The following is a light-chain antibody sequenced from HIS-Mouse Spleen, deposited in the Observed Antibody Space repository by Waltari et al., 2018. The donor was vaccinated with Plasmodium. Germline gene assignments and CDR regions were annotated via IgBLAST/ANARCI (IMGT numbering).Light chain of an antibody. CDR2: AAS. J-gene: IGKJ4*01. V-gene: IGKV1-8*01. CDR3: QQYYSYPLT. Sequence: AIRMTQSPSSLSASTGDRVTITCRASQGISSYLAWYKQKPGKAPKILIYAASTLQSGVPSRFSGSGSGTDFTLTISCLQSEDFATYYCQQYYSYPLTFGGGTKVEIK. CDR1: QGISSY.